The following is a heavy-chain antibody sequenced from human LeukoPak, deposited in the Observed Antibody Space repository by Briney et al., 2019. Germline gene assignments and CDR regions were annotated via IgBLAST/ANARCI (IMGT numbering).Heavy chain of an antibody. CDR2: IYTSGST. J-gene: IGHJ3*02. CDR3: ARMAIAAAGTAGVHI. Sequence: SQTLSLTCTVSGGSISSGSYYWSWIRQPAGKGLEWIGRIYTSGSTNYNPSLKSRVTISVDTSKNQFSLKLSSVTAADTAVYYCARMAIAAAGTAGVHIWGQGTMVTVSS. CDR1: GGSISSGSYY. D-gene: IGHD6-13*01. V-gene: IGHV4-61*02.